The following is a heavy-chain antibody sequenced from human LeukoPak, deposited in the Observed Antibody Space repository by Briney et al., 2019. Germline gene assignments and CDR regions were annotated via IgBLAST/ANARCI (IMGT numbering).Heavy chain of an antibody. J-gene: IGHJ6*03. D-gene: IGHD3-3*01. Sequence: HGESLEISWQGSGYLFTSYWIGWVRQLPGNGLGGMGIFYPGDSDTRYSPPFQGQVTLPADKSISTAYLQWSTLKASDTPMYYCARHGIFGTGPYYMDVWGKGTTVTVSS. CDR2: FYPGDSDT. CDR1: GYLFTSYW. CDR3: ARHGIFGTGPYYMDV. V-gene: IGHV5-51*01.